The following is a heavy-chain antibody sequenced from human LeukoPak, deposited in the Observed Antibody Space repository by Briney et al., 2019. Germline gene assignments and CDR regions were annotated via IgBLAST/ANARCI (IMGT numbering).Heavy chain of an antibody. Sequence: GGSLRLSCAASGFTFSSYAMSWVRQAPGKGLEWVSAISGSGSSSYYADSVKGRFTISRDNSKNTLYLQMNSLKTEDTAVYYCTTGFYYDSSGSYYYYYMDVWGKGTTVTVSS. D-gene: IGHD3-22*01. V-gene: IGHV3-23*01. J-gene: IGHJ6*03. CDR3: TTGFYYDSSGSYYYYYMDV. CDR2: ISGSGSSS. CDR1: GFTFSSYA.